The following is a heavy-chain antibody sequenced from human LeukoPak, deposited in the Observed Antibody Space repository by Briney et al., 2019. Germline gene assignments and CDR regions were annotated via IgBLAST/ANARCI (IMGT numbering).Heavy chain of an antibody. J-gene: IGHJ5*02. D-gene: IGHD5-24*01. CDR1: GFTLSDYY. CDR3: AREGMAISWFDP. Sequence: GGSLRLSCAASGFTLSDYYMSWVRQAPGKGLEWVANIKQDGSEKYYVDSVKGRFTISRDNAKNSLYLQMNSLRAEDTAVYYCAREGMAISWFDPWGQGTLVTVSS. CDR2: IKQDGSEK. V-gene: IGHV3-7*01.